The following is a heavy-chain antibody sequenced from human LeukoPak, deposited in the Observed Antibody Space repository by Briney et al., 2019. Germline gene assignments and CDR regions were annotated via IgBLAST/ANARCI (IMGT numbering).Heavy chain of an antibody. CDR1: GYSISSGYY. CDR3: ASGAYYYDSHGGY. D-gene: IGHD3-22*01. J-gene: IGHJ4*02. V-gene: IGHV4-38-2*02. CDR2: IYRSGST. Sequence: SETLSLTCTVSGYSISSGYYWGWIRQPPGKGLEWIGSIYRSGSTYYNPSLKSRVTISVDTSKNQFSLKLSSVTAADTAVYYCASGAYYYDSHGGYWGQGTLVTVSS.